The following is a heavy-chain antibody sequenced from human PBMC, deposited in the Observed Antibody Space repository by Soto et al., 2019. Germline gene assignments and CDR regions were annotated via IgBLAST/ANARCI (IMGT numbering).Heavy chain of an antibody. D-gene: IGHD6-13*01. CDR2: IIPIFGTA. Sequence: QVQRVQSGAEVKKPGSSVKVSCTAYGGTFSSYAISWVRKAPGQGLEWMGGIIPIFGTANYAQKLQGRVTITADKTKSTAYMELRSMRSEDTAVYYCAREPIQGAAAGHYYFDYWGQGTLVTVSS. CDR3: AREPIQGAAAGHYYFDY. J-gene: IGHJ4*02. V-gene: IGHV1-69*06. CDR1: GGTFSSYA.